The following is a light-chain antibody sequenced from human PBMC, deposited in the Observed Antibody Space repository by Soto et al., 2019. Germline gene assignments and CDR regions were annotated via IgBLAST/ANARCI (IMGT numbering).Light chain of an antibody. CDR2: DVS. Sequence: EIVLTQSPDTLSLSRGERATLSCRASQSVSSNLACYQQKPGQAPRLLIYDVSNRATGIPARFSGSGSGTDFTLTISSLQPEDFATYYCEPDYTRPWTFGQGTKVDIK. J-gene: IGKJ1*01. CDR1: QSVSSN. V-gene: IGKV3-11*01. CDR3: EPDYTRPWT.